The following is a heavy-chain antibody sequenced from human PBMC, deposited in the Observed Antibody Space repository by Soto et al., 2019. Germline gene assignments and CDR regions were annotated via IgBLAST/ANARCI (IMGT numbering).Heavy chain of an antibody. CDR2: IYWNGDK. CDR1: GFSLSTVGVG. V-gene: IGHV2-5*01. J-gene: IGHJ5*02. D-gene: IGHD6-6*01. Sequence: QITLKESGPTLVKPTQTLTLTCTFSGFSLSTVGVGVGWIRQPPGKALQWLVLIYWNGDKYYSPSLTNRLTITKDTSKNQVVLTMTDMDPVDAGTFFCAHKGQLVGDWFDPWGQGTLVTVSS. CDR3: AHKGQLVGDWFDP.